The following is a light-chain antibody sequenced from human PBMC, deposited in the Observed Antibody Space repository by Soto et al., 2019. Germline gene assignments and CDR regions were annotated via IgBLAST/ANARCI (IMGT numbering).Light chain of an antibody. CDR2: DAS. CDR1: QSASTF. Sequence: DIEMTQSPSTLSASVGDRVTLTCRASQSASTFLAWYQQKPGQAPKLLIYDASNLQSGVPSRFSASGAGTEFALTISGLQPDDFAVYYCQQYKRYAVTFGQGTKVDIK. J-gene: IGKJ1*01. V-gene: IGKV1-5*01. CDR3: QQYKRYAVT.